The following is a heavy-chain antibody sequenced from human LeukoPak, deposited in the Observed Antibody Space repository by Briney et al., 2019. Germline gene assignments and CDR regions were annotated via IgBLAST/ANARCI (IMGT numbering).Heavy chain of an antibody. Sequence: SETLSLTCTVSGGSISSSSYYWGWIRQPPGKGLEWIGSIYYSGSTYYNPSLKSRVTISVDTSKNQFSLKLSSVTAADTAVYYCALRVVTASNWFDPWGQGTLVTVSS. CDR2: IYYSGST. CDR1: GGSISSSSYY. J-gene: IGHJ5*02. D-gene: IGHD2-21*02. CDR3: ALRVVTASNWFDP. V-gene: IGHV4-39*01.